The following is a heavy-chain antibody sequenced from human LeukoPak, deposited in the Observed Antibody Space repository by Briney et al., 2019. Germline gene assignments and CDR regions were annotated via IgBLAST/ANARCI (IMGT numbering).Heavy chain of an antibody. CDR3: ALGARGAFDI. V-gene: IGHV4-59*01. Sequence: SETLSLTCTVSAGSISSYYWSWIRQPPGKGLEWIGYIYYSGSTNYNPSLKSRVTISVDTSKNQFSLKLSSVTAADTAVYYCALGARGAFDIWGQGTMVTVSS. CDR1: AGSISSYY. J-gene: IGHJ3*02. D-gene: IGHD3-16*01. CDR2: IYYSGST.